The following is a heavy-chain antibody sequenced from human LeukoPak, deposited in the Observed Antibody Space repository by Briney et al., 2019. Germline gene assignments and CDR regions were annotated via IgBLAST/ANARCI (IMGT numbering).Heavy chain of an antibody. J-gene: IGHJ4*02. CDR1: GFTFSSYG. CDR2: IRYDGSNK. CDR3: AKDRGKYSSRYYFDY. V-gene: IGHV3-30*02. D-gene: IGHD6-13*01. Sequence: GGSLRLSCAASGFTFSSYGMHWVRQAPGKGLERVAFIRYDGSNKYYADSVKGRFTISRDNSKNTLYLQMNSLRAEDTAVYYCAKDRGKYSSRYYFDYWGQGTLVTVSS.